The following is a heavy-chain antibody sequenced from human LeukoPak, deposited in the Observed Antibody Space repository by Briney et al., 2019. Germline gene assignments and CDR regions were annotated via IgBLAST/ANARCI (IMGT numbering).Heavy chain of an antibody. CDR3: ARVIPSMVVVAAADWRPPNWLDP. D-gene: IGHD2-15*01. V-gene: IGHV4-59*01. CDR2: IYYSGST. CDR1: GGSISNY. Sequence: SETLSLTCTVSGGSISNYWSWIRQPPGKGLEWIGYIYYSGSTNYNPSLKSRVTISVDTSKNQFSLKLSSVTAADTAVYYCARVIPSMVVVAAADWRPPNWLDPWGQGTLVTVSS. J-gene: IGHJ5*02.